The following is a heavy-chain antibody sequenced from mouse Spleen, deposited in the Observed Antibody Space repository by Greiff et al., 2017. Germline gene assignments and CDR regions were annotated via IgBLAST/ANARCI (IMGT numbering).Heavy chain of an antibody. J-gene: IGHJ3*01. D-gene: IGHD1-1*01. V-gene: IGHV1-4*01. Sequence: QVQLQQSGAELARPGASVKMSCKASGYTFTSYTMHWVKQRPGQGLEWIGYINPSSGYTKYNQKFKDKATLTADKSSSTAYMQLSSLTSEDSAVYYCARSPFYYYDGSPFAYWGQGTLVTVSA. CDR1: GYTFTSYT. CDR3: ARSPFYYYDGSPFAY. CDR2: INPSSGYT.